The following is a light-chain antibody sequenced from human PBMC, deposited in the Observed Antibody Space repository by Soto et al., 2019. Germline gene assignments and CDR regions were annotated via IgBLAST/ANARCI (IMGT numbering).Light chain of an antibody. CDR2: GIS. CDR3: QQYKNWPLT. CDR1: QIVRSN. Sequence: EIVMTQSPATLSVSPWERATLSCMASQIVRSNLAWYQQKPGQAPRLLIYGISTRATGIPIRLSGSGSGTEFTLTISSLQSEDFAVYYCQQYKNWPLTFGGGTKVDI. J-gene: IGKJ4*01. V-gene: IGKV3-15*01.